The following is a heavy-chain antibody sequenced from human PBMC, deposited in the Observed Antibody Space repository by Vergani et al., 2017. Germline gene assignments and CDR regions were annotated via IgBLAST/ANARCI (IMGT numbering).Heavy chain of an antibody. D-gene: IGHD5-18*01. V-gene: IGHV4-31*03. Sequence: QVQLQESGPGLVKPSQTLSLTCTVSGGSISSGGYYWSWIRQHPGKGLEWIGYIYYSGSTYYNPSLKSRVTISVDTSKNQFSLKLSSVSAADTAVYYCARGVDSYGTTPFDYWGQGTLVTVSS. J-gene: IGHJ4*02. CDR3: ARGVDSYGTTPFDY. CDR2: IYYSGST. CDR1: GGSISSGGYY.